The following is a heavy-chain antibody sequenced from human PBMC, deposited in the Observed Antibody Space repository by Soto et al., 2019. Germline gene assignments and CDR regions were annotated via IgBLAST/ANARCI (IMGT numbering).Heavy chain of an antibody. J-gene: IGHJ6*02. Sequence: LRLSFAASGFTFSSYGMHWVRQAPGKGLEWVAVISYDGSNKYYADSVKGRFTIYRDNSKNTLYLQMNSLRAEDTAVYYCAKEAITMIYSGREVWGHETTVIVS. V-gene: IGHV3-30*18. CDR2: ISYDGSNK. CDR3: AKEAITMIYSGREV. D-gene: IGHD3-22*01. CDR1: GFTFSSYG.